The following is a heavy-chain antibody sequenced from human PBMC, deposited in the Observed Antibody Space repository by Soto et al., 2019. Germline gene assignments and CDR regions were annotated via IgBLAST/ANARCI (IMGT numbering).Heavy chain of an antibody. Sequence: ASVKVSCKVSGYTLTELSMHWVRQAPGKGLEWMGGFDPEDGETIYAQKFQGRVTMTEDTSTDTAYMGLSSLRSEDTAVYYCATYYYDSSGYYRATDDAFDIWGQGTMVTVSS. CDR2: FDPEDGET. CDR1: GYTLTELS. CDR3: ATYYYDSSGYYRATDDAFDI. D-gene: IGHD3-22*01. V-gene: IGHV1-24*01. J-gene: IGHJ3*02.